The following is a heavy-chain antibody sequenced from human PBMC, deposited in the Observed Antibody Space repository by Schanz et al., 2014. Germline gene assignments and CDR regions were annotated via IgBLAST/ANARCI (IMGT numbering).Heavy chain of an antibody. Sequence: VQLLESGGGLAQPGGSLRLACAASGFNFSDYYMSWIRQAPGKGLEWVSYISSSGSTIYYADSVKGRFTISRDNAKNSLYLQMNSLRVEDTALYYCAREYSSYGTVYYWGQGTLVTVSS. D-gene: IGHD5-12*01. V-gene: IGHV3-11*04. CDR2: ISSSGSTI. CDR1: GFNFSDYY. J-gene: IGHJ4*02. CDR3: AREYSSYGTVYY.